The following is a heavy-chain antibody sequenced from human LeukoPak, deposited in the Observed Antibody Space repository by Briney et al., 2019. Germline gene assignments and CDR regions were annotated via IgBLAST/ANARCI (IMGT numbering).Heavy chain of an antibody. V-gene: IGHV4-31*03. CDR1: GGSISSAGYY. CDR3: ARATGGAAAADFDP. D-gene: IGHD6-13*01. CDR2: IYYSGTT. J-gene: IGHJ5*02. Sequence: PSETLSLTCTVSGGSISSAGYYWSWIRQRPGKGLEWTGFIYYSGTTYYNPSLKSRVFISLNTSQNQVSLQLSSVTAADTAVYYCARATGGAAAADFDPWGQGTLVTVSS.